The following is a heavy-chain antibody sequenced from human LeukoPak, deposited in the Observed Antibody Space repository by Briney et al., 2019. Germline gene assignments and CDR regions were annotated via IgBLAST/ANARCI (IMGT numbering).Heavy chain of an antibody. Sequence: PGGSLRLSCAASGFTFSTYWMTWVRQAPGKGLEWVANIKQDGCEKYYVDSLRGRFSISRDNVKNSLFLQMSSLSAEDTAVYYCARCPYDSTGYYSVPSHLDYWGQGTLVTVSS. V-gene: IGHV3-7*01. D-gene: IGHD3-22*01. CDR2: IKQDGCEK. CDR3: ARCPYDSTGYYSVPSHLDY. CDR1: GFTFSTYW. J-gene: IGHJ4*02.